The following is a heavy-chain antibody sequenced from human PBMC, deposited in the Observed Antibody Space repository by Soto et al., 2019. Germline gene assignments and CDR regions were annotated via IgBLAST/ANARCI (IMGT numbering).Heavy chain of an antibody. D-gene: IGHD6-19*01. V-gene: IGHV1-18*01. Sequence: ASVKVSCKASGYTFISYGISWVRQAPGQGLEWMGWISAYNGNTNYAQKLQGRATMTTDTSTSTAYMELRSLRSDDTAVYYCARGGLYISGWSQKTYYYYGMDVWGQGTTVTVSS. J-gene: IGHJ6*02. CDR2: ISAYNGNT. CDR3: ARGGLYISGWSQKTYYYYGMDV. CDR1: GYTFISYG.